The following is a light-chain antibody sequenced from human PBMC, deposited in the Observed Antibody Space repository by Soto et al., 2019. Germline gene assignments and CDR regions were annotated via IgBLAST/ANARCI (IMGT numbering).Light chain of an antibody. J-gene: IGLJ1*01. V-gene: IGLV2-14*01. Sequence: QSALTQPASVSGSPGQSITISCTGTSSDIGGYNYVSWYQQHPGEAPKLVIYEVSNRPSGVSNRFSGSKSGNTASLTISGLQADDEADYYCCSYAGSYPFVFGTGTKVTVL. CDR1: SSDIGGYNY. CDR2: EVS. CDR3: CSYAGSYPFV.